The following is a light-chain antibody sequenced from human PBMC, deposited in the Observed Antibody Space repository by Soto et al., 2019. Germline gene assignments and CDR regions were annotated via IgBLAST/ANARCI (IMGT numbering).Light chain of an antibody. V-gene: IGKV3-20*01. CDR1: QSVSSSY. Sequence: EIVLTQSPGTLSLSPGERATLSCRASQSVSSSYLAWYQQKPGQPPRLVMYATSSRATGIPARFSGSGSGTDFTLTISRLEPEDVAVYYCQPYGSSAWTFGQGTKVDIK. CDR2: ATS. J-gene: IGKJ1*01. CDR3: QPYGSSAWT.